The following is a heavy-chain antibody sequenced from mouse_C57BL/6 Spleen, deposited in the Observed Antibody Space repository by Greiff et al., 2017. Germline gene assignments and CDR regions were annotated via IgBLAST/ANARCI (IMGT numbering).Heavy chain of an antibody. CDR3: ARSYSYAMDY. J-gene: IGHJ4*01. CDR1: GYTFTSYN. D-gene: IGHD2-10*01. V-gene: IGHV1-12*01. CDR2: IYPGNGVT. Sequence: QVQLQQPGAELVKPGASVKMSCKASGYTFTSYNMHWVKQTPGQGLEWIGAIYPGNGVTSYNQKFKGKATLTADKSSSTAYMQLSSLTSEDSAVYYCARSYSYAMDYWGQGTSVTVSS.